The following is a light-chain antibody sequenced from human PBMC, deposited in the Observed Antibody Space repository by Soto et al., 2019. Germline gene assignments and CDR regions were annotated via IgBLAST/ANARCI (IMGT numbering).Light chain of an antibody. CDR2: GAL. Sequence: EVVSTQPPGTLSLSPGGGASLCCLASQSVVNSYLAWYQQKYGQSPRLLIYGALYRAPGIPDRFSGSGSGTDFTLTISSLEPEDFAVYYCQQRSNWPTFGQGTRLEI. CDR3: QQRSNWPT. J-gene: IGKJ5*01. V-gene: IGKV3D-20*02. CDR1: QSVVNSY.